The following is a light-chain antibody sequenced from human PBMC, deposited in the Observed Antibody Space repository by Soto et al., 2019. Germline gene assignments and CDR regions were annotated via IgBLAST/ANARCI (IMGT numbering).Light chain of an antibody. CDR3: SSYTSSSTYVL. Sequence: QSALTQPASVSGSPGQSITISCTGTSSDVGGYNLVSWYQHHPGKAPKLMIYDVSNRPSGVSNRFSGSKAGNTASLTISGLQAEDEADYYCSSYTSSSTYVLFVGGTKLTVL. CDR1: SSDVGGYNL. V-gene: IGLV2-14*03. CDR2: DVS. J-gene: IGLJ2*01.